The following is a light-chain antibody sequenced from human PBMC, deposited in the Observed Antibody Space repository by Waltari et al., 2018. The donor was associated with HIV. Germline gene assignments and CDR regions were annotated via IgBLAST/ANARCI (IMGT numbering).Light chain of an antibody. J-gene: IGKJ4*01. CDR1: QGISRW. CDR2: AAS. V-gene: IGKV1-12*01. CDR3: QQANSFPLT. Sequence: DIQMTQSPSSVSASVGDRVTITCRASQGISRWLACYQQKPGKAPKLLIYAASTLQSGVPSRFSGTGSGTDFTLTISSLQPEDFATYYCQQANSFPLTLGGGTKVEIK.